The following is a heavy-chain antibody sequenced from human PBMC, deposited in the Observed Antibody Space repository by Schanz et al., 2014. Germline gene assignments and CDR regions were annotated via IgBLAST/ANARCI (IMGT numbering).Heavy chain of an antibody. J-gene: IGHJ4*02. CDR2: IWNNGVTK. D-gene: IGHD4-17*01. Sequence: VQLVESGGGLVKPGGSLRLSCAASGFTFSSYWMSWVRQAPGKGLEWVAVIWNNGVTKYYADSVRGRFTISRDRFQNTLYLRMSSLRAEDTAVYYCARPRFDYGEVDYWGQGTLVTVSS. CDR3: ARPRFDYGEVDY. V-gene: IGHV3-33*08. CDR1: GFTFSSYW.